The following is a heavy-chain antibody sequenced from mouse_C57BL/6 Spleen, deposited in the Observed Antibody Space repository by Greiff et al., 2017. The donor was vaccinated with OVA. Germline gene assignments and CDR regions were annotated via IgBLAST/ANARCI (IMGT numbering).Heavy chain of an antibody. CDR3: ARHEDYDYDGGYAMDY. CDR1: GYTFTEYT. J-gene: IGHJ4*01. CDR2: FYPGSGSI. Sequence: QVQLKESGAELVKPGASVKLSCKASGYTFTEYTIHWVKQRSGQGLEWIGWFYPGSGSIKYNEKFKDKATLTADKSSSTVYMELSRLTSEDSAVYFCARHEDYDYDGGYAMDYWGQGTSVTVSS. D-gene: IGHD2-4*01. V-gene: IGHV1-62-2*01.